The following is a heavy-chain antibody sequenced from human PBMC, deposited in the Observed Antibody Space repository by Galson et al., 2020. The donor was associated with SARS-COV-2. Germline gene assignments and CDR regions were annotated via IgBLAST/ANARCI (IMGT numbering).Heavy chain of an antibody. J-gene: IGHJ6*02. V-gene: IGHV1-69*13. CDR1: GGTFSSYA. CDR3: ARAYWRRDVVVPAAMYYYGMDV. Sequence: SVKVSCKASGGTFSSYAISWVRQAPGQGLEWMGGIIPIFGTANYAQKFQGRGTITAEESTSTAYMELSSLRSEDTAVYYCARAYWRRDVVVPAAMYYYGMDVWGQGTTVTVSS. CDR2: IIPIFGTA. D-gene: IGHD2-2*01.